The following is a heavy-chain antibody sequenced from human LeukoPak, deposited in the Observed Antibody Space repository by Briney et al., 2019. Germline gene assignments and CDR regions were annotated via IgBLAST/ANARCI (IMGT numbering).Heavy chain of an antibody. D-gene: IGHD3-22*01. Sequence: GGSLRLSCAVSGFSFSSHPMSWVRQAPGKGLEWVSGISGSGLSTFYADSVKGRFTISRDNSENTVYLQMSSLRAEDTAVYFCAKHDSGYFRSNDYWGQGTLVTVSS. CDR1: GFSFSSHP. V-gene: IGHV3-23*01. CDR3: AKHDSGYFRSNDY. CDR2: ISGSGLST. J-gene: IGHJ4*02.